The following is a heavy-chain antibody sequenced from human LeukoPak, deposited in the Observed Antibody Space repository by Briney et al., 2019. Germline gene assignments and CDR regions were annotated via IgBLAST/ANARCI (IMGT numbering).Heavy chain of an antibody. V-gene: IGHV3-74*01. D-gene: IGHD7-27*01. CDR3: GRAGAPWGIDY. Sequence: PGGSLRLSCAASGFTFSSYLLHWVRQAPGKGLVWVSHINIDGTNTDYADSVKGRFTISRDNAENTLYLQINGLRAEDTAVYYCGRAGAPWGIDYWGQGTLVTVSS. CDR2: INIDGTNT. CDR1: GFTFSSYL. J-gene: IGHJ4*02.